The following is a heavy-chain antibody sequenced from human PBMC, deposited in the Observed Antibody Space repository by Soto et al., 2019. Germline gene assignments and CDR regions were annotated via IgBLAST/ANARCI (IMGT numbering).Heavy chain of an antibody. CDR3: ARGPRSGSYSVDGFDV. CDR1: GASLSTSNW. D-gene: IGHD1-26*01. Sequence: SETLSLTCVVSGASLSTSNWWSWVRQPPGKGLEWIGEIYHTGSASYSPSLKRRVSMSIDKSKNQFSLRLTDVTAADTAKYYCARGPRSGSYSVDGFDVWGQGTVVTVSS. CDR2: IYHTGSA. J-gene: IGHJ3*01. V-gene: IGHV4-4*02.